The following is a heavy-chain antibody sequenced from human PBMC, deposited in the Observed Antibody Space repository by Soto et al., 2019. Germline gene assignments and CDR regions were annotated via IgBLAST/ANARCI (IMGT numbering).Heavy chain of an antibody. V-gene: IGHV6-1*01. J-gene: IGHJ4*02. D-gene: IGHD5-12*01. Sequence: SQTLSLTCDISGDSVSSNSAGWNWIRQTPSRGLEWLGRTYYKSKWYNDYAASVKSRITINPDTSKNQFSLQLNSVTPEDTAVYYCAREAPTFDIVATTFDYWGQGTLVTVSS. CDR1: GDSVSSNSAG. CDR3: AREAPTFDIVATTFDY. CDR2: TYYKSKWYN.